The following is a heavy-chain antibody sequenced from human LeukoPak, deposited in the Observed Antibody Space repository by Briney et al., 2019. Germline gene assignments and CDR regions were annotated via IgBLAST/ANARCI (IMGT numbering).Heavy chain of an antibody. V-gene: IGHV3-30*18. CDR3: AKDLYSSSWFHLDY. CDR2: ISYDGSNK. Sequence: GGSLRLSCAASGITFSSYGMHWVRQAPGKGLEWVAVISYDGSNKYYADSVKGRFTISRDNSKNTLYLQMNSLRAEDTAVYYCAKDLYSSSWFHLDYWGQGTLVTVSS. CDR1: GITFSSYG. J-gene: IGHJ4*02. D-gene: IGHD6-13*01.